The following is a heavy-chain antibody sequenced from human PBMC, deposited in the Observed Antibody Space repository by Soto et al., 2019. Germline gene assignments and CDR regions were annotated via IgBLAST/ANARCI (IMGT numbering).Heavy chain of an antibody. CDR3: AHRQRTVYFDY. V-gene: IGHV2-5*02. Sequence: QITLKESGPTLVKPTQTLTLTCTFSGFSLSTSGVGVGWIRQPPGKALEWLALIYWDDDKRYSPSLKSRLTITEETSKNQVVLTMPNMDPVDTATYYCAHRQRTVYFDYWGQGNLVTVSS. D-gene: IGHD4-17*01. J-gene: IGHJ4*02. CDR1: GFSLSTSGVG. CDR2: IYWDDDK.